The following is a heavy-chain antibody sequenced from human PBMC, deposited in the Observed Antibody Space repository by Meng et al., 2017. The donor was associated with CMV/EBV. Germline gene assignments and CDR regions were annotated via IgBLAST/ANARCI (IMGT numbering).Heavy chain of an antibody. J-gene: IGHJ4*02. CDR3: ARVGSSGGLDY. V-gene: IGHV3-21*01. D-gene: IGHD2-15*01. Sequence: LSCVASGLPSNNSAMHWVRQAPAKGLEWVASIRSRGTYIHYADSVKGRFTISRDNAKTSVYLQMDNLTGEDTAIYFCARVGSSGGLDYWGQGTLVTVSS. CDR2: IRSRGTYI. CDR1: GLPSNNSA.